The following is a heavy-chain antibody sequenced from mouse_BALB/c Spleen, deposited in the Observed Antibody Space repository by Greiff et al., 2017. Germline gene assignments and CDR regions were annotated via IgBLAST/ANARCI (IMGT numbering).Heavy chain of an antibody. J-gene: IGHJ2*01. D-gene: IGHD1-2*01. CDR3: SITTATWYFDY. Sequence: EVKLMESGPGLVKPSQSLSLTCSVTGYSITSGYYWNWIRQFPGNKLEWMGYISYDGSNNYNPSLKNRISITRDTSKNQFFLKLNSVTTEDTATYYCSITTATWYFDYWGQGTTLTVSS. CDR1: GYSITSGYY. V-gene: IGHV3-6*02. CDR2: ISYDGSN.